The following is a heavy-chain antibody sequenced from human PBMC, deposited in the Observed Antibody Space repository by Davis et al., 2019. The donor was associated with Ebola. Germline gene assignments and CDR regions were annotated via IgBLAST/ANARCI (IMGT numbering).Heavy chain of an antibody. CDR3: AIRTITTYRFDS. CDR2: ISYSGNT. D-gene: IGHD1-1*01. CDR1: GGSISRSY. J-gene: IGHJ4*02. Sequence: MPSETLSLTCTVSGGSISRSYWSWIRQPPGKGLEWIGYISYSGNTYSNPSLKSRLTISLDTSKNQFSLKLTSVTAADTAVYYCAIRTITTYRFDSWGRGTLVTV. V-gene: IGHV4-59*12.